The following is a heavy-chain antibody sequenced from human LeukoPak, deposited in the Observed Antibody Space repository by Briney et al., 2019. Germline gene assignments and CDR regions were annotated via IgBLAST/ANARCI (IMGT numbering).Heavy chain of an antibody. V-gene: IGHV3-53*01. Sequence: GGSLRLSCAASGFTVSSNYMSWVRQAPGKGLEWVSVIYSGGSTYCADSVKGRFTISRDNSKNTLYLQMNSLRAEDTAVYYCARAPPWTGFDYWGQGTLVTVSS. D-gene: IGHD3/OR15-3a*01. CDR3: ARAPPWTGFDY. J-gene: IGHJ4*02. CDR1: GFTVSSNY. CDR2: IYSGGST.